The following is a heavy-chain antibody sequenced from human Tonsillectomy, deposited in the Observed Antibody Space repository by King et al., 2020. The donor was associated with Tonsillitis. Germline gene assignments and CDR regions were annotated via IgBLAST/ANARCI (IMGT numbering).Heavy chain of an antibody. CDR3: ARGPYYGSGSPPRYYFDY. CDR2: IYPGDSDT. V-gene: IGHV5-51*01. Sequence: QLVQSGAEVKKPGESLKISCKGSGYSFTSYWIGWVRQMPGKGLEWMGIIYPGDSDTRYSPSFQGQETISADKSISTAYLQWSSLKASDTAMYYCARGPYYGSGSPPRYYFDYWGQGTLVTVSS. J-gene: IGHJ4*02. D-gene: IGHD3-10*01. CDR1: GYSFTSYW.